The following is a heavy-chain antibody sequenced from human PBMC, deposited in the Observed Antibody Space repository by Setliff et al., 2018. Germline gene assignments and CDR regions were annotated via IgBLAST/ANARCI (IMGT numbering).Heavy chain of an antibody. V-gene: IGHV1-46*01. Sequence: ASVKVSCKASGDTLTTYAIHWVRQAPGQGLEWMGTINTGGGSSSYTEKFQGRVTMTRDTSTSIVYMELRVLRSEDTAVDYCARDVTGSHSGRLDSWGQGTLVTVSS. CDR3: ARDVTGSHSGRLDS. D-gene: IGHD1-26*01. CDR1: GDTLTTYA. CDR2: INTGGGSS. J-gene: IGHJ4*02.